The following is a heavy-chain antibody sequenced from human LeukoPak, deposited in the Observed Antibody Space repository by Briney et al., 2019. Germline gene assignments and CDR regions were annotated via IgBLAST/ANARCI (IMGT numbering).Heavy chain of an antibody. V-gene: IGHV4-39*07. CDR3: ARNRRYYDTRGYYYYYYMDV. Sequence: PSETLSLTCTVSGVSISTHFYYWGWIRQTPGKALEWIGNMYYRGSTYYNPSLNSRVSMSLDTSKNQFSLKLSSVTAADTAVYYCARNRRYYDTRGYYYYYYMDVWGKGTTVTISS. J-gene: IGHJ6*03. CDR2: MYYRGST. CDR1: GVSISTHFYY. D-gene: IGHD3-22*01.